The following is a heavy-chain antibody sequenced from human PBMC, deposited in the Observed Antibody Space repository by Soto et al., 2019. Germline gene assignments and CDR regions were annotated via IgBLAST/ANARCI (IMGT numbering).Heavy chain of an antibody. Sequence: ASVKVSCKASGYTFTSYGISWVRQAPGQGLEWMGWISAYNGNTNYAQKLQGRVTMTTDTSTSTAYMELRSLRSDDTAVYHCARDLTDYDSSGYAYWGQGTLVTVYS. CDR2: ISAYNGNT. J-gene: IGHJ4*02. CDR1: GYTFTSYG. D-gene: IGHD3-22*01. CDR3: ARDLTDYDSSGYAY. V-gene: IGHV1-18*04.